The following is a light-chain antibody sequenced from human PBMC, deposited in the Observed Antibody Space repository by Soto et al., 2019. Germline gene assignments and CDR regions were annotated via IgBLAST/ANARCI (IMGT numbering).Light chain of an antibody. Sequence: VLTQSPGTLSLSPGQRATLSCRASQSVSSINLAWYQKKPGQAPRVLIYGTSTRATGIPDRFSGSGSGTDVTLTISRLEPEDFAVYYCQQYDNSPYTFGQGTNLEIK. CDR2: GTS. CDR3: QQYDNSPYT. J-gene: IGKJ2*01. CDR1: QSVSSIN. V-gene: IGKV3-20*01.